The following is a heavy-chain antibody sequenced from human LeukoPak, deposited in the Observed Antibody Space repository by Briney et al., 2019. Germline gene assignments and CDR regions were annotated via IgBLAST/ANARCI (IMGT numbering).Heavy chain of an antibody. CDR1: GFTFSSYE. CDR3: AKESASSSTLDY. V-gene: IGHV3-48*03. Sequence: GRSLRLSCAASGFTFSSYEMNWVRQAPGKGLEWVSYISSSGSTIYYADSVKGRFTISRDNSKNSLYLQMNSLRAEDTALYYCAKESASSSTLDYWGQGTLVTVSS. D-gene: IGHD6-13*01. J-gene: IGHJ4*02. CDR2: ISSSGSTI.